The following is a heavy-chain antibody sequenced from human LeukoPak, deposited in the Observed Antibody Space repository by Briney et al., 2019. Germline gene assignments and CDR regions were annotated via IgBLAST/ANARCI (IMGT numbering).Heavy chain of an antibody. D-gene: IGHD3-3*01. Sequence: GGSLRLSCVASGFTFSSYAMSWVRQAPGRGLEWVSVVSGGGHNTYYADSVKGRFTMSRDNSKRTVYLQMNSLRAEDTAVYYCAKDRSSWYYPFDSWGQGTLVTVSS. CDR3: AKDRSSWYYPFDS. CDR1: GFTFSSYA. J-gene: IGHJ4*02. V-gene: IGHV3-23*01. CDR2: VSGGGHNT.